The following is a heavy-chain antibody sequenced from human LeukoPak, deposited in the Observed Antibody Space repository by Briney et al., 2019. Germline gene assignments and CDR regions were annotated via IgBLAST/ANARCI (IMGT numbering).Heavy chain of an antibody. J-gene: IGHJ4*02. D-gene: IGHD5-24*01. CDR1: DVSITSSSNY. CDR2: IYSSGNT. V-gene: IGHV4-39*02. CDR3: ARGRGGWLAQSSDY. Sequence: PSETLSLTCSVSDVSITSSSNYWGWIRQPPGKGLEWIGSIYSSGNTYYNPSLKSRVTISVDTSKNHFSLKLGSVIVADTAVYYCARGRGGWLAQSSDYWGQGILVTVSS.